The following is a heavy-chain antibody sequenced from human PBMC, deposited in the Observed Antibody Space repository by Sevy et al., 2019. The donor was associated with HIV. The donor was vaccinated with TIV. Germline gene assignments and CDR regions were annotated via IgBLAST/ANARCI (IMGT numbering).Heavy chain of an antibody. V-gene: IGHV3-15*01. D-gene: IGHD3-16*02. CDR2: IKSKTDGWTT. CDR3: TTDSVNYDYVWGSYRYTFDY. CDR1: GFTFSNAW. Sequence: GGSLRLSCAASGFTFSNAWMSWVRQAPGKGLEWVGRIKSKTDGWTTDYAATVKGRFTIPRDDSKNMLYLQMNSLKTEDTAVYYCTTDSVNYDYVWGSYRYTFDYWGQGTLVTVSS. J-gene: IGHJ4*02.